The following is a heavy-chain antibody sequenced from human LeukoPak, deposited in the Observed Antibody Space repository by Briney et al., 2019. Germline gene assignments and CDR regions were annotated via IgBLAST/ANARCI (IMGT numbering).Heavy chain of an antibody. V-gene: IGHV3-7*01. Sequence: GGSLRLSCAASGFTFSHYYMSWVRQAPGKGLEWVANIKQDGSEQFYLDSVKGRFTISRDNSKNTLYLQMNSLRAEDTAVYYCARGGQWLASPHFDYWGQGTLVTVSS. CDR2: IKQDGSEQ. D-gene: IGHD6-19*01. CDR1: GFTFSHYY. J-gene: IGHJ4*02. CDR3: ARGGQWLASPHFDY.